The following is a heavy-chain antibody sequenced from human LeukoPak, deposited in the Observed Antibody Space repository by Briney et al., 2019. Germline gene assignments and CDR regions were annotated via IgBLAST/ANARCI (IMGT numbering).Heavy chain of an antibody. CDR1: GFTFSDYY. CDR3: ARDKLVVVTPGAFDI. D-gene: IGHD2-21*02. CDR2: IGRSGSTI. J-gene: IGHJ3*02. Sequence: GGSLRLSCAASGFTFSDYYMSWIRQAPGKGLEWVSYIGRSGSTIYYADSVKGRFTISRDNAKNSLYLQMNSLRAEDTAVYYCARDKLVVVTPGAFDIWGQGTMVTVSS. V-gene: IGHV3-11*01.